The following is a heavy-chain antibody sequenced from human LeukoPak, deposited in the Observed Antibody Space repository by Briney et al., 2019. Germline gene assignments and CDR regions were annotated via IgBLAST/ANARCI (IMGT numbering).Heavy chain of an antibody. V-gene: IGHV4-59*12. J-gene: IGHJ4*02. CDR1: GGSISSYY. Sequence: SETLSLTCTVSGGSISSYYWSWIRQPPGKGLEWIGYIYYSGSTNYNPSLKSRVTISVDTSKNQFSLKLSSVTAADTAVYYCARDGVGGSYGYWGQGTLVTVSS. D-gene: IGHD1-26*01. CDR3: ARDGVGGSYGY. CDR2: IYYSGST.